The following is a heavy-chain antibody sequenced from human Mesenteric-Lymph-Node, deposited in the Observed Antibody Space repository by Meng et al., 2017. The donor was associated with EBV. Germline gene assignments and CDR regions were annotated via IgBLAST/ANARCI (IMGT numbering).Heavy chain of an antibody. CDR2: IYYSGST. J-gene: IGHJ4*02. CDR1: GGSISSGGYY. Sequence: QVPLQESGPGLVKPSQTLSLTCAVSGGSISSGGYYWSWIRQPPGKGLEWIGYIYYSGSTYYNPSLKSRVTISVDTSKNQFSLKLSSVTAADTAVYYCARGLEVATMSYWGQGTLVTVSS. CDR3: ARGLEVATMSY. V-gene: IGHV4-30-4*01. D-gene: IGHD5-12*01.